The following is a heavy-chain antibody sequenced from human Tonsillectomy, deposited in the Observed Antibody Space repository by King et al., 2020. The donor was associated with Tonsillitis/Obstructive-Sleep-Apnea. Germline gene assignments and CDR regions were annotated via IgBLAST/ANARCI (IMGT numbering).Heavy chain of an antibody. CDR3: ARAIRVPAAHNYYYYMDV. D-gene: IGHD2-2*01. V-gene: IGHV1-69*12. Sequence: VQLVQSGAEVKKPGSSVKVSCKASGGTFSSYAISWVRQAPGQGLEWMGGIIPIFGTSNYAQKFQGRVTITADESTSTAYMEMSSLRSEDTAVYYCARAIRVPAAHNYYYYMDVWGKGTTVTVS. J-gene: IGHJ6*03. CDR1: GGTFSSYA. CDR2: IIPIFGTS.